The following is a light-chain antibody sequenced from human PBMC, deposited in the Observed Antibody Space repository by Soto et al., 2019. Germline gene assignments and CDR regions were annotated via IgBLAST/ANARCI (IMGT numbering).Light chain of an antibody. CDR1: SSDVGGYNY. CDR2: EVS. J-gene: IGLJ1*01. Sequence: QSALTQPASVTGSPGQSITISCTGTSSDVGGYNYVSWYQQYPGRAPKLMIYEVSNRPSGVSDRFYGSKSGNTASLTISGLQAEDEADYYCSSYTSSTTYVFGTGTNLTVL. V-gene: IGLV2-14*01. CDR3: SSYTSSTTYV.